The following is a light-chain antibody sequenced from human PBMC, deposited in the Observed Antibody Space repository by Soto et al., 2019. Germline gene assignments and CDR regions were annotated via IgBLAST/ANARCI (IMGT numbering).Light chain of an antibody. J-gene: IGKJ1*01. CDR1: QSVSRNY. CDR3: QQYGDSPRT. V-gene: IGKV3-20*01. Sequence: EIVLTQSPGTLSLSPGERATLSCRASQSVSRNYLAWYQQRPGQAPRLLIYDAFNRATGIPDRFSVRGSGTDFTLTISGLEPEDFAVYYCQQYGDSPRTFGQGTKVEIK. CDR2: DAF.